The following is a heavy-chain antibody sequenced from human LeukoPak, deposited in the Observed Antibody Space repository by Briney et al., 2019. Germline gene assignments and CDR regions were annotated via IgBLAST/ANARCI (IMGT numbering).Heavy chain of an antibody. V-gene: IGHV1-69*13. D-gene: IGHD2-2*01. Sequence: ASVKVSCKASGGTFSSYAISWVRQAPGQGLEWMGGIIPIFGTANYAQKFQGRVTITADESTSTAYMELSSLRSEDTAVYYCARENVDIVVVPAAYWYFDLWGRGTLVTVSS. CDR1: GGTFSSYA. J-gene: IGHJ2*01. CDR2: IIPIFGTA. CDR3: ARENVDIVVVPAAYWYFDL.